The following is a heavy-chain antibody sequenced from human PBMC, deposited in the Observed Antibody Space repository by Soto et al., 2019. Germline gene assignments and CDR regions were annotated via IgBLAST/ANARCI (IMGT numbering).Heavy chain of an antibody. Sequence: GGSLRLSCAASGFTFSSYAMHWVRQAPGKGLEWVAVISYDGSNKYYADSVKGRFTISRDNSKSTLYLQMNSLRAEDTAVYYCAFGSEFGQFLHWGQGAQVTVSS. CDR2: ISYDGSNK. J-gene: IGHJ1*01. CDR3: AFGSEFGQFLH. D-gene: IGHD3-10*01. V-gene: IGHV3-30-3*01. CDR1: GFTFSSYA.